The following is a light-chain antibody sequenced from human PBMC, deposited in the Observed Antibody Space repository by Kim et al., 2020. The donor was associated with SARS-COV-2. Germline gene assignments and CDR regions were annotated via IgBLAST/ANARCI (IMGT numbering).Light chain of an antibody. Sequence: EIVLTQSPGTLSLSPGERATLSCRASQSVSSNYLAWYQQKPGQAPRLLIYGASSRATGIPDRFSGSGSGTDFTLTITRLEPEDFAVYYCKQYSRSPATFGQGTKVDIK. CDR2: GAS. CDR1: QSVSSNY. CDR3: KQYSRSPAT. V-gene: IGKV3-20*01. J-gene: IGKJ1*01.